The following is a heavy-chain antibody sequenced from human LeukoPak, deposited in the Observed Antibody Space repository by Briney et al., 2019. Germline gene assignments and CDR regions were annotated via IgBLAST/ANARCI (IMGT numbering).Heavy chain of an antibody. CDR3: ATDSSNCSGGSCYGFDY. J-gene: IGHJ4*02. CDR1: GFTFSNYA. D-gene: IGHD2-15*01. V-gene: IGHV3-23*01. Sequence: GGSLRLSCAASGFTFSNYAMSWVRQAPGKGLEWVSAFSGSGGNTYYADSVKGRFTISRDNSMNTLYLQMNSLRSEDTAVYYCATDSSNCSGGSCYGFDYWGQGTLVTVSS. CDR2: FSGSGGNT.